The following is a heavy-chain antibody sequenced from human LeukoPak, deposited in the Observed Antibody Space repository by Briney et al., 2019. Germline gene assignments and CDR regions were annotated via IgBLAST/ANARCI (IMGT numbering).Heavy chain of an antibody. J-gene: IGHJ4*02. CDR3: ARSPPGPPPPRHFDY. CDR2: INHSGST. Sequence: SETLSLTCAVYGGSFSGYYWSWIRQPPGKGLEWIGEINHSGSTNYNPSLKSRVTISVDTSKNQFSLKLSSVTAADTAVYYCARSPPGPPPPRHFDYWGQGTLVTVSS. V-gene: IGHV4-34*01. CDR1: GGSFSGYY.